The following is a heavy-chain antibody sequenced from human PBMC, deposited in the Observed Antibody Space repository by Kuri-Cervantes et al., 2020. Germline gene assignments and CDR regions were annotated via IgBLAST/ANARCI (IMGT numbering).Heavy chain of an antibody. V-gene: IGHV3-30*18. CDR3: AKVSYYYNYYMDV. Sequence: GGSLRLSCAASGFTFRDYYMSWIRQAPGKGLEWVAVISYDGSGHYADSVKGRFTISRDNSKNTLYLQMNSLRAEDTAVYYCAKVSYYYNYYMDVWGKGTTVTVSS. J-gene: IGHJ6*03. CDR1: GFTFRDYY. CDR2: ISYDGSG.